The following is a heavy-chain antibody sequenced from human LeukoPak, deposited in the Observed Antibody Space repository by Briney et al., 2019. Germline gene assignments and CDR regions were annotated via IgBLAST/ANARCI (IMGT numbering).Heavy chain of an antibody. J-gene: IGHJ4*02. CDR1: GFTFSIFA. CDR3: AKDSQSYGSGSYYPFDY. CDR2: ISGSGDST. Sequence: TGGSLRLSCAASGFTFSIFAMSWVRQAPGKGLEWVSAISGSGDSTYYADSVKGRFTISRDSSKNTLYLQMNSLRAEDTAVYYCAKDSQSYGSGSYYPFDYWGQGTLVTVSS. D-gene: IGHD3-10*01. V-gene: IGHV3-23*01.